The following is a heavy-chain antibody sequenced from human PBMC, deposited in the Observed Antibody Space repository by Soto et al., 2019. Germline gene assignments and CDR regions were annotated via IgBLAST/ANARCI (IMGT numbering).Heavy chain of an antibody. D-gene: IGHD2-15*01. CDR2: ISSTGVRT. CDR3: EQDCLGGGTCQPIWNYDGTDV. J-gene: IGHJ6*02. Sequence: EVQLLESGGGLVQPGGSLRLSCVGSGFTFSSYAMGWVRQAPGKGLEWVSGISSTGVRTYSAESVKGRFTISRDNSKNTMYLQMSNLRAEDTALYYCEQDCLGGGTCQPIWNYDGTDVWGQGTTVTVSS. V-gene: IGHV3-23*01. CDR1: GFTFSSYA.